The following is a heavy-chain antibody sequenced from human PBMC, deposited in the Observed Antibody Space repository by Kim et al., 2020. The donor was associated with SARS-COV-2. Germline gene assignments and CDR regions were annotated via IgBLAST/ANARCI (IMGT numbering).Heavy chain of an antibody. CDR3: ARGIYGSGSYYNDY. J-gene: IGHJ4*02. Sequence: GGSLRLSCAASGFTFSSYSMNWVRQAPGKGLEWVSYISNSNHYIYYAVSLKGRFTISRDNAKNSLYLQMNSLRAEDTAVYYCARGIYGSGSYYNDYWGQGTLVTVSS. CDR2: ISNSNHYI. V-gene: IGHV3-21*01. D-gene: IGHD3-10*01. CDR1: GFTFSSYS.